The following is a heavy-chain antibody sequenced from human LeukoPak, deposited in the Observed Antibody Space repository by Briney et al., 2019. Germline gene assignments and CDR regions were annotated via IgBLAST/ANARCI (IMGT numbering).Heavy chain of an antibody. CDR2: VYDNGNS. CDR1: GGSMRHSY. CDR3: ARGSRYKPDFFDD. D-gene: IGHD3-3*01. J-gene: IGHJ4*02. Sequence: PSETLSLTCSVSGGSMRHSYWTWIRQTPEKGLEWIGYVYDNGNSNFRSSLRSRVSMSVDTSKNEFSLKLSSVTAADTAVYFCARGSRYKPDFFDDWGLGTPVTVSS. V-gene: IGHV4-59*01.